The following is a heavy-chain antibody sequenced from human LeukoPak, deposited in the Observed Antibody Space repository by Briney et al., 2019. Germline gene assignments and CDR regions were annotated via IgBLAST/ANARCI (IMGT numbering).Heavy chain of an antibody. CDR1: GVDIYSSTYY. CDR3: ARQLAAGNDAFDI. V-gene: IGHV4-39*01. D-gene: IGHD2-15*01. J-gene: IGHJ3*02. Sequence: SETLSLTCTVSGVDIYSSTYYWAWIRQPPGKGLEFIGSIYYNEDTYSNPSLNSRLTISVDTSTNQFSLRLTSVTAADTAVYFCARQLAAGNDAFDIWGQGTMVTVSS. CDR2: IYYNEDT.